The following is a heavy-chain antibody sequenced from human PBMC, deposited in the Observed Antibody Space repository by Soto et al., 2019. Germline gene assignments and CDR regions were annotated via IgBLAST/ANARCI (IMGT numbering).Heavy chain of an antibody. Sequence: PGESLKISCKGSGYSFTSYWIGWVHQMPGKGLEWMGIIYPGDSDTRYSPSFQGQVTISADKSISTAYLQWSSLKASDTAMYYCARYSSIADRMCSFDPWGQGTLVTVSS. V-gene: IGHV5-51*07. J-gene: IGHJ5*02. CDR2: IYPGDSDT. CDR1: GYSFTSYW. D-gene: IGHD6-6*01. CDR3: ARYSSIADRMCSFDP.